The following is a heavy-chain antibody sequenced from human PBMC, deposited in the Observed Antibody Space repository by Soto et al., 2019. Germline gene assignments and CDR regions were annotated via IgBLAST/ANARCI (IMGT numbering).Heavy chain of an antibody. D-gene: IGHD2-2*01. CDR2: IDPSDSYT. CDR1: GYSFTIYW. Sequence: PGESLKISCNGSGYSFTIYWIRWVRQMPGKGLEWMGRIDPSDSYTNYSQSFQGHVTISADKCISTAYLQWSSLKASDTAMYYCARLEFASVSSRYSTLNVRYFDYWGQGTLVTVSS. V-gene: IGHV5-10-1*01. CDR3: ARLEFASVSSRYSTLNVRYFDY. J-gene: IGHJ4*02.